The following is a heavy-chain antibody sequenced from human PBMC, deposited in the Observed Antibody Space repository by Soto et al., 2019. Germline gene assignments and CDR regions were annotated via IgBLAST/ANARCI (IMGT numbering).Heavy chain of an antibody. V-gene: IGHV4-31*03. D-gene: IGHD4-17*01. CDR2: IYYSGST. Sequence: SETLSLTCTVSGGSISSGGYYWSWIRQHPGKGLEWSGYIYYSGSTYYNPSLKSRVTISVDTSKNQFSLKLSSVTAADTAVYYCARDAATTVTTGGSDYYYYYGMDVWGQGTTVTVS. J-gene: IGHJ6*02. CDR3: ARDAATTVTTGGSDYYYYYGMDV. CDR1: GGSISSGGYY.